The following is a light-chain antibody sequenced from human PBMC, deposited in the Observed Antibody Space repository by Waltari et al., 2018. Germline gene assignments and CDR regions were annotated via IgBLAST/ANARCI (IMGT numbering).Light chain of an antibody. CDR2: DDD. CDR1: NIGGKS. CDR3: QVWDRSSDQPV. V-gene: IGLV3-21*02. Sequence: SYVLTQPPAVSVAPGQTAKISCEGNNIGGKSVHWHQQKPGQAPVLVVFDDDERPSGIPQRFCGSNSENTATLTITRVEVGDGADYYCQVWDRSSDQPVFGGGT. J-gene: IGLJ3*02.